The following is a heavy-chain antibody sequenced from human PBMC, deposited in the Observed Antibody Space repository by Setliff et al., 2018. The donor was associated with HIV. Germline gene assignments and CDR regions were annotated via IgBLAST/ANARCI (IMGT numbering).Heavy chain of an antibody. D-gene: IGHD3-10*01. V-gene: IGHV1-69*10. CDR1: GYTFTSYG. J-gene: IGHJ3*01. CDR2: IISILDIT. CDR3: AGPRGDEAFDV. Sequence: SVKVSCKASGYTFTSYGISWVRQAPGQGLEWMGQIISILDITSYTQKLQGRVSITADKSTSTFYMELSDLTSADTAVYYCAGPRGDEAFDVWGQGTKVTVSS.